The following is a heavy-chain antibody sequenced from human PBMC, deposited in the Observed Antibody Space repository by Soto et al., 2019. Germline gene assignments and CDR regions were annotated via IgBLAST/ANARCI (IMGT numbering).Heavy chain of an antibody. D-gene: IGHD1-26*01. Sequence: PSQTLSLTCAITGDSVSSNSAGWSWVRQSPSRGLEWRGRTYYRSKRYYEYAVSVRGRITINPDTSKNQYSLQLNSVTPEDTAVYFCARGEQYSGRIFDYWGQGTLVTVSS. V-gene: IGHV6-1*01. CDR3: ARGEQYSGRIFDY. CDR2: TYYRSKRYY. CDR1: GDSVSSNSAG. J-gene: IGHJ4*01.